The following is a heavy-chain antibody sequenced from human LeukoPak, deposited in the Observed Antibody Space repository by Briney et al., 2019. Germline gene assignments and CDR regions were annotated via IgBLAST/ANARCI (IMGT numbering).Heavy chain of an antibody. J-gene: IGHJ3*02. Sequence: GGSLRLSCAASGFTFSSYAMSWVRQAPGKGLEWVSAISGSGGSTYYADSVKGRFTISRDNSKNTLYLQMNSLRAEDTAVYYCAKDSALWFGELRANDAFDIWGQGAMVTVSS. CDR2: ISGSGGST. D-gene: IGHD3-10*01. V-gene: IGHV3-23*01. CDR1: GFTFSSYA. CDR3: AKDSALWFGELRANDAFDI.